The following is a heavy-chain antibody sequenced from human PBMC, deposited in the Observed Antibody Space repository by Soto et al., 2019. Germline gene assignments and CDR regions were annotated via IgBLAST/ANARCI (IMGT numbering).Heavy chain of an antibody. V-gene: IGHV2-5*02. D-gene: IGHD3-16*01. CDR1: GFSLTTSRVG. J-gene: IGHJ3*01. Sequence: SGPTLVNPTQTLTLTCSFSGFSLTTSRVGVGWIRQPPGEALEWLAIIYWDDDKRYSPSLQSRLAITKDTSKNQVVLTMTNLDPVDTGTYYCANIMITFGGVYALDAFDFWGPGTMVTVSS. CDR3: ANIMITFGGVYALDAFDF. CDR2: IYWDDDK.